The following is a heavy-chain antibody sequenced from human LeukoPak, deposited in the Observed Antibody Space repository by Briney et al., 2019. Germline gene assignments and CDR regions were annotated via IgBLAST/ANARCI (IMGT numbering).Heavy chain of an antibody. J-gene: IGHJ4*02. CDR2: IYTSGST. CDR3: ARDRFDSSGYFYYFDY. Sequence: SETLSLSCTVSGGSISSYYWSWIRQPAGKGLEWIGRIYTSGSTNYNPSLKSRVTISVDTSKNQFSLKLSSVTAADTAVYYCARDRFDSSGYFYYFDYWGQGTLVTVSS. V-gene: IGHV4-4*07. CDR1: GGSISSYY. D-gene: IGHD3-22*01.